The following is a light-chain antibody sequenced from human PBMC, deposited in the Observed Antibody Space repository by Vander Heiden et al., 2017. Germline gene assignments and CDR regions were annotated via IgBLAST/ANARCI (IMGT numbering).Light chain of an antibody. CDR3: SSNTGSSTL. CDR2: QVS. J-gene: IGLJ2*01. Sequence: QSALTQPASVSGSPGQSIPISCTGTSSDVGAYNSVPWYQQYPGKAPKLMIFQVSNRPSGVSNRFSGSKSGNTASLTISGLQAEDEADYYCSSNTGSSTLFGGGTRLTVL. CDR1: SSDVGAYNS. V-gene: IGLV2-14*01.